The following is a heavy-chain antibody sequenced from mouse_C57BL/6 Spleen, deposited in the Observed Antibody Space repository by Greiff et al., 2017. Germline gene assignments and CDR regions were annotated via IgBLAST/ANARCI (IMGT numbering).Heavy chain of an antibody. CDR3: ARNSDSSGYVYYYAMDY. D-gene: IGHD3-2*02. CDR2: IWSGGST. Sequence: VKLVESGPGLVQPSQSLSITCTVSGFSLTSYGVHWVRQSPGKGLEWLGVIWSGGSTDYNAAFISRLSISKDNSKSQVFFKMNSLQADDTAIYYCARNSDSSGYVYYYAMDYWGQGTSVTVSS. CDR1: GFSLTSYG. V-gene: IGHV2-2*01. J-gene: IGHJ4*01.